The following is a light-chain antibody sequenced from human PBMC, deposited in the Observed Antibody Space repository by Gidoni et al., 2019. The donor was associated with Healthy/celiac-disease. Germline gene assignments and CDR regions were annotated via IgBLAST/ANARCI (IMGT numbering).Light chain of an antibody. J-gene: IGLJ2*01. CDR2: DVS. CDR1: SSDVGGYHY. V-gene: IGLV2-11*01. CDR3: CSYAGSYTYVV. Sequence: SALPQPRSVSGSPAQSVTISCTGTSSDVGGYHYVSWYQQHPGKAPKLMIYDVSKRPSGVPDRFSGSKSGNTASLTISGLQAEDEADYYCCSYAGSYTYVVFGGGTKLTVL.